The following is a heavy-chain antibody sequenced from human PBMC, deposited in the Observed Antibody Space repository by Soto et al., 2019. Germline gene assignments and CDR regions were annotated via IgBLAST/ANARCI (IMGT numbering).Heavy chain of an antibody. J-gene: IGHJ6*02. CDR2: IVPVFPSV. CDR1: GGAFSNYA. CDR3: AREMPSTAASYFYYGLDV. V-gene: IGHV1-69*01. D-gene: IGHD6-13*01. Sequence: QVHLVQSGAEVKRPGASVKVSCKASGGAFSNYAIYWVRQAPGQGLEWLGAIVPVFPSVYYAAEFQGRLTITADASTNTVYMMLTSLKSKDTAVYYCAREMPSTAASYFYYGLDVWGQGTSVTVCS.